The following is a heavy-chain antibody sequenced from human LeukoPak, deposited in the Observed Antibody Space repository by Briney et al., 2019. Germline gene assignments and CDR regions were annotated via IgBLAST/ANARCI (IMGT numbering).Heavy chain of an antibody. D-gene: IGHD1-26*01. J-gene: IGHJ4*02. CDR2: ISASNDNT. CDR3: SRVGGFTQWVLVDY. Sequence: VAAVKVSCKASGYTFTSYGMSWLRQAPRQQLEWIGWISASNDNTNYAQTFQGRVTITTDTSTSTTYIQLRSLRSDDTALDYFSRVGGFTQWVLVDYWGQGTLVTVS. CDR1: GYTFTSYG. V-gene: IGHV1-18*01.